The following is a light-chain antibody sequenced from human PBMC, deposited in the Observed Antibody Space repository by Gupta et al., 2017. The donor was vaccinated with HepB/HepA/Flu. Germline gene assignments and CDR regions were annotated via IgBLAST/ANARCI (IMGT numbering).Light chain of an antibody. V-gene: IGKV3-11*01. Sequence: EIVLTQSPATLSLSPGERATLSCGTSQFVSSYVAWYQQRQGKAPSLLSIEEARRATGVQAGLEGGGSGKVLIFTIASLEPEDLGSYCGKNGIYCLRTFGQGTKVEI. CDR1: QFVSSY. J-gene: IGKJ2*02. CDR3: KNGIYCLRT. CDR2: EEA.